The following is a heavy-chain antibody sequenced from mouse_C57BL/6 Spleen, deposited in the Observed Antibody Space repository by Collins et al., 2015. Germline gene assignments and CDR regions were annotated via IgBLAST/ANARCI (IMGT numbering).Heavy chain of an antibody. J-gene: IGHJ2*01. V-gene: IGHV1-64*01. CDR1: GYTFTSYW. CDR2: IHPNSGST. Sequence: QVQLQQPGAELVKPGASVKLSCKASGYTFTSYWMHWVKQRPGQGLEWIGMIHPNSGSTNYNEKFKSKATLTVDKSSSTAYMQLSSLTSEDSAVYYCARCSITTVVATDYWGQGTTLTVSS. D-gene: IGHD1-1*01. CDR3: ARCSITTVVATDY.